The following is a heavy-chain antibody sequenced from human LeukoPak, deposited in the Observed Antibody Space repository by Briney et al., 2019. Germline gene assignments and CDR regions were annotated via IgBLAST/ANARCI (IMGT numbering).Heavy chain of an antibody. V-gene: IGHV4-59*01. Sequence: PSETLSLTCTMFGGSFSSDYWNWIRQPPGKGLEWIGYIFHSGTTNYNPSLKSRVTISVDTSKNHCSLRLSSVTAADTAVYYCARGDPVGLFDDWGQGILVTVSS. CDR2: IFHSGTT. J-gene: IGHJ4*02. CDR3: ARGDPVGLFDD. CDR1: GGSFSSDY. D-gene: IGHD1-26*01.